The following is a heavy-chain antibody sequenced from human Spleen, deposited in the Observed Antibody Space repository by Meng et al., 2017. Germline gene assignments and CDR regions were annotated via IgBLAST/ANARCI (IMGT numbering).Heavy chain of an antibody. V-gene: IGHV4-39*01. J-gene: IGHJ5*02. CDR3: VRSSGWVRTGFDP. Sequence: QPQLQESGQGLVKPSEALSLPCSVSGGSISTSGYYWGWIRQPPGKGLEWIGSIGHSGITYYTPSLKSRVTVSIDTSKSQFSLKLTSVTAADTAVYYCVRSSGWVRTGFDPWGQGTLVTVSS. D-gene: IGHD6-19*01. CDR2: IGHSGIT. CDR1: GGSISTSGYY.